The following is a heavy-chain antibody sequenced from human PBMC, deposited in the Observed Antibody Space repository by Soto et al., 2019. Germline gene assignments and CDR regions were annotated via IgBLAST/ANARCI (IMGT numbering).Heavy chain of an antibody. V-gene: IGHV4-59*01. CDR1: GGSITSYN. D-gene: IGHD2-21*01. J-gene: IGHJ5*02. CDR3: ARRAVVAVTGSLDNWLDP. Sequence: SSETLSLTCTVSGGSITSYNWNWFRQPPGKALEWIGYVYNSGSTNYNPSLKSRVTISVDTSKNQFSLKVNSVTAADTAVYYCARRAVVAVTGSLDNWLDPWGQGILVT. CDR2: VYNSGST.